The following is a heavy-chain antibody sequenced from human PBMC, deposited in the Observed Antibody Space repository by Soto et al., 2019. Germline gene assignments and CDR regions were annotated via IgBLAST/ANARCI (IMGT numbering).Heavy chain of an antibody. Sequence: ASVKVSCKASGYTFTSYYMHWVRQAPGQGLEWMGIINPSGGSTSYAQKFQGRVTMTRDTSTSTVYMELSSLRSEDTAVYYCASLLSGYDSVYYYYGMDVWGKGTTVTVSS. V-gene: IGHV1-46*01. J-gene: IGHJ6*04. CDR1: GYTFTSYY. D-gene: IGHD5-12*01. CDR3: ASLLSGYDSVYYYYGMDV. CDR2: INPSGGST.